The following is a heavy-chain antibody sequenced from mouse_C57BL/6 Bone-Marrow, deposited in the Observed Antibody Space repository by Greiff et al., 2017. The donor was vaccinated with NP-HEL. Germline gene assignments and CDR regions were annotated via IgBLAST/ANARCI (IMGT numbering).Heavy chain of an antibody. Sequence: VQLKESGPGLVKPSQSLSLTCSVTGYSITSGYYWNWIRQFPGNKLEWMGYISYDGSNNYNPSLKNRISITRDTSKNQFFLKLNSVTTEDTATYYCARATVVSRMDYWGQGTSVTVSS. D-gene: IGHD1-1*01. CDR2: ISYDGSN. J-gene: IGHJ4*01. V-gene: IGHV3-6*01. CDR1: GYSITSGYY. CDR3: ARATVVSRMDY.